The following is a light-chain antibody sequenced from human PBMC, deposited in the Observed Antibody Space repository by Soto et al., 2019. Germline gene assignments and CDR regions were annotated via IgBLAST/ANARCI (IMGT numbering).Light chain of an antibody. CDR3: SSYTSTTTLV. J-gene: IGLJ2*01. Sequence: QSALTQPASVSGSPGQSITISCTGDVGRYNYVSWYQHHPGKAPKLIIYEVSSRPSGFSNRFSGSKSGNTASLTISGLQADDEDDYYCSSYTSTTTLVFGRGTKLTVL. V-gene: IGLV2-14*01. CDR1: VGRYNY. CDR2: EVS.